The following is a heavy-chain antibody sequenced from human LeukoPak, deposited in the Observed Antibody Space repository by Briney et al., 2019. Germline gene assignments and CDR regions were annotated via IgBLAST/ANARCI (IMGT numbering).Heavy chain of an antibody. CDR1: GFTFSNYW. D-gene: IGHD6-6*01. J-gene: IGHJ4*02. Sequence: GGSLRLSCAASGFTFSNYWMSWIRQAPGKGLEWVANIKQDGSEKYYVDSVKGRFTISRDNAKNSLYLQMNSLRAEDTAVYYCARDYRSSSGRSIDYWGQGTLVTVYS. CDR3: ARDYRSSSGRSIDY. V-gene: IGHV3-7*01. CDR2: IKQDGSEK.